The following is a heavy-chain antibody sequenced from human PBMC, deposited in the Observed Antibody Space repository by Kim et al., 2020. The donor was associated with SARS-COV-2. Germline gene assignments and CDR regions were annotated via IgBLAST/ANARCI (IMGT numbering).Heavy chain of an antibody. V-gene: IGHV1-3*04. CDR1: GYIFTNYA. D-gene: IGHD2-2*01. Sequence: ASVKVSCKTSGYIFTNYAIHWVRQAPGQGLEWMGYINIGNGDTRNSQNFQGRVSLTTDTSASTAYMELISLRSDDSAVYYCARNILRTTTLDYWGQGTLV. CDR2: INIGNGDT. J-gene: IGHJ4*02. CDR3: ARNILRTTTLDY.